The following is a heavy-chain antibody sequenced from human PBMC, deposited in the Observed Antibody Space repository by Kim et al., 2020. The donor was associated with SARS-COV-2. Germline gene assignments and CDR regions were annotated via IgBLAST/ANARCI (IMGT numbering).Heavy chain of an antibody. Sequence: SETLSLTCTVSGGSISSSSYYWGWIRQPPGKGLEWIGSIYYSGSTYYNPSLKSRVTISVDTSKNQFSLKLSSVTAADTAVYYCASRGNKAPAQDYYFDYWGQGTLVTVSS. CDR3: ASRGNKAPAQDYYFDY. J-gene: IGHJ4*02. CDR2: IYYSGST. V-gene: IGHV4-39*01. CDR1: GGSISSSSYY.